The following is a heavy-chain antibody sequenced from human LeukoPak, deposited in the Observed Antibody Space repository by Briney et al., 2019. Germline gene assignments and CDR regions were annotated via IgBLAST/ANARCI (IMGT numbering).Heavy chain of an antibody. V-gene: IGHV4-34*01. Sequence: PSETLSLTCAVYGGSFSGYYWSWIRQPPGKGLEWIGEINHSGSTNYNPSLKSRVTISVDTSKNQFSLKLSSVTAADTAVYYCASWVLWGSYRKYYFDYWGQGTLVTVSS. CDR2: INHSGST. CDR1: GGSFSGYY. J-gene: IGHJ4*02. CDR3: ASWVLWGSYRKYYFDY. D-gene: IGHD3-16*02.